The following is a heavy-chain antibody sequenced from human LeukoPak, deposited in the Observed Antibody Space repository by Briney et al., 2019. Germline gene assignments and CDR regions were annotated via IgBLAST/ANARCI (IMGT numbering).Heavy chain of an antibody. CDR2: IKDDGSQK. CDR3: ARDMVRGVIRTVLFDY. V-gene: IGHV3-7*05. J-gene: IGHJ4*02. CDR1: GFTFSSYW. D-gene: IGHD3-10*01. Sequence: PGGSLRLSCAASGFTFSSYWMSWVRQAPGKGLEWVANIKDDGSQKYYVDSVKGRFIISRDNAQNSLDLQLNNLRAEDTAVYYCARDMVRGVIRTVLFDYWGQGTLVTVSS.